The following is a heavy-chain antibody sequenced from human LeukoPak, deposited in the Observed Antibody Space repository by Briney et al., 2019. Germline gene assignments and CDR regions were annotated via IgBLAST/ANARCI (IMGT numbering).Heavy chain of an antibody. D-gene: IGHD6-13*01. CDR2: INHSGST. CDR3: ARGHIAADPYYYYMDV. J-gene: IGHJ6*03. Sequence: SGTLSLTCAVYGGSFSGYYWSWIRQPPGKGLEWIGEINHSGSTNYNPSLKSRVTISVDTSKNQFSLKLSSVTAADTAVYYCARGHIAADPYYYYMDVWGKGTTDTVSS. CDR1: GGSFSGYY. V-gene: IGHV4-34*01.